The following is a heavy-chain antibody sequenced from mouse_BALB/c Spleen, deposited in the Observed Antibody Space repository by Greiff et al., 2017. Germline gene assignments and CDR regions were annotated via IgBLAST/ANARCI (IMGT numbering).Heavy chain of an antibody. D-gene: IGHD2-3*01. CDR1: GYSITSDHA. V-gene: IGHV3-2*02. CDR3: ARNPSMILYAMDY. CDR2: ISYSGST. J-gene: IGHJ4*01. Sequence: EVKLQESGPGLVKPSQSLSLTCTVTGYSITSDHAWNWIRQFPGNKLEWMGYISYSGSTSYNPSLKSRISITRDTSKNQFFLQLNSVTTEDTATYYCARNPSMILYAMDYWGQGTSVTVSS.